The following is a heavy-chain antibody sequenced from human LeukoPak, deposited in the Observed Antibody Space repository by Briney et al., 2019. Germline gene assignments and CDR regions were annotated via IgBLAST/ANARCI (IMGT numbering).Heavy chain of an antibody. CDR3: ARHYSITGGRLSGYWLDP. J-gene: IGHJ5*02. CDR2: IYNSENS. D-gene: IGHD7-27*01. V-gene: IGHV4-59*08. Sequence: MASETLSLTCTVFGAYIRAHYWSWIRQPPGKGLEWIAYIYNSENSKYNPSLKSRVTISVDTSENQVSLRLSSVTAADTAVYYCARHYSITGGRLSGYWLDPWGQGTLVTVSS. CDR1: GAYIRAHY.